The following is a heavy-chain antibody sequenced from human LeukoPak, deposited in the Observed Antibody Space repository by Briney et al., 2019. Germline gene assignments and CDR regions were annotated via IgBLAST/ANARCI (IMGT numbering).Heavy chain of an antibody. V-gene: IGHV4-34*01. Sequence: SSETLSLTCAVYGGSFSGYYWSWIRQTPGKGLEWIGEINHSGSTNYNPSLKSRVTISVDTSKNQFSQKLSSVTAADTAVYYCARVPPDTAKAFDIWGQGTMVTVSS. CDR1: GGSFSGYY. D-gene: IGHD5-18*01. CDR2: INHSGST. J-gene: IGHJ3*02. CDR3: ARVPPDTAKAFDI.